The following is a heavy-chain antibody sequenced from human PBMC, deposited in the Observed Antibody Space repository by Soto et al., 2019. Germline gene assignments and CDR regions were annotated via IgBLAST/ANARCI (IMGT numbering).Heavy chain of an antibody. J-gene: IGHJ4*02. CDR3: ARSFA. V-gene: IGHV3-30-3*01. D-gene: IGHD3-16*01. Sequence: LGLSCAASGFTFSSYAMHWVRQAPGKGLEWVAVISYDGSNKYYADSVKGRFTISRDNSKNTLYRQMNSLRAEDTAVYYCARSFAWGQGTLVTVSS. CDR2: ISYDGSNK. CDR1: GFTFSSYA.